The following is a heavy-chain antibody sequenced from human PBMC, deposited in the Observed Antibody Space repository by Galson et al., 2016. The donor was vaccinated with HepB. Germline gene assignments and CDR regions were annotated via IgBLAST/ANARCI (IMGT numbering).Heavy chain of an antibody. CDR1: QFTFNMYS. CDR3: AKPLSNDILRGSGLHV. Sequence: SLRLSCAASQFTFNMYSMAWVRQAPGKGREWVSSINGTGTVIYYADSVRGRFTISRDNSKNMLYLHMSSLSPEDTAVYFCAKPLSNDILRGSGLHVWGRGTTVTVSS. D-gene: IGHD2-8*01. V-gene: IGHV3-23*01. CDR2: INGTGTVI. J-gene: IGHJ6*02.